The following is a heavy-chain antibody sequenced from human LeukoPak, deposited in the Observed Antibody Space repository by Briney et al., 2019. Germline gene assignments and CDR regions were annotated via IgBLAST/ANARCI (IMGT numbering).Heavy chain of an antibody. V-gene: IGHV4-34*01. CDR2: INHSGST. CDR3: ARENRLGFDP. CDR1: GGSFSGYY. Sequence: SETLSLTCAVYGGSFSGYYWSWIRQPPGKGLEWIGEINHSGSTNYNPSLKSRVTISVDTSKNQFSLKLSSVTAADTAVYYCARENRLGFDPWGQGTLVTVSS. D-gene: IGHD2/OR15-2a*01. J-gene: IGHJ5*02.